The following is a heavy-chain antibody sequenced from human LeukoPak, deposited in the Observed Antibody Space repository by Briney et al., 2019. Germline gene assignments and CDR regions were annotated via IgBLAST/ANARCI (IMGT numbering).Heavy chain of an antibody. J-gene: IGHJ6*03. CDR3: ERGESNYYYSMDV. Sequence: GASLKASCKASGVTFSSDAISWVRQAPGQGLEWMGWMNPNSVNTGYAQKFQGRVTITRNTSISTAYMELSSLRSEDTAVYYCERGESNYYYSMDVWGKGTMVTVSS. CDR1: GVTFSSDA. V-gene: IGHV1-8*03. CDR2: MNPNSVNT.